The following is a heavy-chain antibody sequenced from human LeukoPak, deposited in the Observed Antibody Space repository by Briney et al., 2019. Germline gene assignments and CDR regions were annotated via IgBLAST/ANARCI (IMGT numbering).Heavy chain of an antibody. J-gene: IGHJ3*01. D-gene: IGHD2-2*01. CDR3: ARTTLFDCSSTSCYDAFDL. Sequence: PSETLSLTCTVSGGSISSYYWSWIRQPPGKGLEWIGYISYSGSTKYSPSLKSRVTISVDTSKNQFSLKLNSVTAADTAVYYCARTTLFDCSSTSCYDAFDLWGRGTMVTVSS. V-gene: IGHV4-59*01. CDR1: GGSISSYY. CDR2: ISYSGST.